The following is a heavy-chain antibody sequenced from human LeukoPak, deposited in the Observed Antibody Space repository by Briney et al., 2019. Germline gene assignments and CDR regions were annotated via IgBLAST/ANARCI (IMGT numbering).Heavy chain of an antibody. V-gene: IGHV4-59*08. CDR3: ARQGSGGRSFDV. CDR2: MYNSGST. J-gene: IGHJ3*01. D-gene: IGHD1-26*01. CDR1: GGSISTYY. Sequence: SETLSLTCTVSGGSISTYYWSWIRQPSGKGLEWIGYMYNSGSTNYNPSLKSRVTISIDTSKNQVSLRLSSVTAADTAVYYCARQGSGGRSFDVWGQGTMVTVSS.